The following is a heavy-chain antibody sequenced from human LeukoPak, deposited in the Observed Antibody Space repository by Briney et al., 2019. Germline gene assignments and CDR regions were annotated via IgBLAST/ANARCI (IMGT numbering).Heavy chain of an antibody. CDR3: ARRYGGYWASDI. J-gene: IGHJ3*02. CDR1: GFTLSHYW. Sequence: GGSLRLSCAASGFTLSHYWMHWVRQAPGKGLVWVSRINSDGSSTSYADSVKGRFTISRDNAKNTLYLQMNCLRVEDTAVYYCARRYGGYWASDIWGQGTMVTVSS. V-gene: IGHV3-74*01. D-gene: IGHD2-21*01. CDR2: INSDGSST.